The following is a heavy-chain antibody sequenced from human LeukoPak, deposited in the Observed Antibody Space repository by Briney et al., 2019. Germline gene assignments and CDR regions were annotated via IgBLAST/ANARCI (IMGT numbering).Heavy chain of an antibody. D-gene: IGHD3-22*01. CDR2: IYTSGST. Sequence: SETLSLTCTVSGGSISSGSYYWSWIRQPAGKGLEWIGRIYTSGSTNYNPSLKSRVTISVDTSKNQFSLKLSSVTAADTAVYYCARGFYSSGYYFGTFDIWGQGTMVTVSS. J-gene: IGHJ3*02. CDR1: GGSISSGSYY. CDR3: ARGFYSSGYYFGTFDI. V-gene: IGHV4-61*02.